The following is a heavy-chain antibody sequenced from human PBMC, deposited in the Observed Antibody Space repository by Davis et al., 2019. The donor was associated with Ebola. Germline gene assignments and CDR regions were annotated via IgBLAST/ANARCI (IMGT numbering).Heavy chain of an antibody. Sequence: GGSLRLSCAASGFTFSSNSMNWVRQAPGKGLEWVSFISSSSNYIYYADSVKGRFTVSRDNAKNSLYLQMNSLRAEDTAVYYCARDDPLGAFDIWGQGTMVTVSS. CDR3: ARDDPLGAFDI. J-gene: IGHJ3*02. CDR1: GFTFSSNS. V-gene: IGHV3-21*01. CDR2: ISSSSNYI.